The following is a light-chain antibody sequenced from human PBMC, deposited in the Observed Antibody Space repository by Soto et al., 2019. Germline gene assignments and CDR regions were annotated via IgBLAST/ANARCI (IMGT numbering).Light chain of an antibody. Sequence: ENVLTQSPGTLSLSPGERATLSCRASQSVSARSLAWYQHKPGQAPRLLIHGASSRATGLPERFSGSGSGTDFTITISSLEPESCVVYYCQQYGSSWYTFGQGTKLEIK. CDR3: QQYGSSWYT. V-gene: IGKV3-20*01. CDR1: QSVSARS. CDR2: GAS. J-gene: IGKJ2*01.